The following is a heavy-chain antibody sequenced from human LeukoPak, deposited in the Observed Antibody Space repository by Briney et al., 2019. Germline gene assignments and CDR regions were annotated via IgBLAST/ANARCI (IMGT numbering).Heavy chain of an antibody. D-gene: IGHD3-22*01. Sequence: SGPTLVNPTQTLTLTCTFSGFSLSTSGMCVSWIRQPPGKALEWLARIDWDDDKYYSTSLKTRLTISKDTSKNQVVLTMTNMDPVDTATYYCARATYYYDSSGYPPSRWGYAFDIWGQGTMVTVSS. CDR1: GFSLSTSGMC. V-gene: IGHV2-70*11. J-gene: IGHJ3*02. CDR2: IDWDDDK. CDR3: ARATYYYDSSGYPPSRWGYAFDI.